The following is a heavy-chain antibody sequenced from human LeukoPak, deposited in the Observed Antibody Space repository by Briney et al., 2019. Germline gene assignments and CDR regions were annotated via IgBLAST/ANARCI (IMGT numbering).Heavy chain of an antibody. Sequence: SEALSLTCTVSGGSISNYYWSWIRQPPGKGLEWIGYINYSGRTNYNPSLKSRVTMSLDTSKDQFSLKLNSLTAADTAVYYCAGRQHIVVLTATRGDFDIWGQGTMVTVSS. D-gene: IGHD2-21*02. V-gene: IGHV4-59*01. CDR2: INYSGRT. CDR3: AGRQHIVVLTATRGDFDI. J-gene: IGHJ3*02. CDR1: GGSISNYY.